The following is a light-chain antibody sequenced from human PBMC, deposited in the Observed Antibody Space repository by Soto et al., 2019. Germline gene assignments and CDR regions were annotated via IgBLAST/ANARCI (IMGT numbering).Light chain of an antibody. J-gene: IGKJ4*01. CDR1: QSISSW. Sequence: DIQMTQSPSTLSASVGDRVTITCRASQSISSWLAWYQQKPGKAPKLLIYDASSLESGVPSRFSGSGSGTEFTLTISSLQPDDFATYYCHHRPRLTFGGGTKVEIK. CDR3: HHRPRLT. CDR2: DAS. V-gene: IGKV1-5*01.